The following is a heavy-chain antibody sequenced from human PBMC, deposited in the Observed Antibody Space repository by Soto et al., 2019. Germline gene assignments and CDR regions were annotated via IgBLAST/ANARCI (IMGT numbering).Heavy chain of an antibody. CDR3: ARGHTMFGFYYYGLDV. CDR1: GGSFSSDRYF. CDR2: ILNSGST. D-gene: IGHD3-10*02. J-gene: IGHJ6*02. V-gene: IGHV4-31*01. Sequence: QVQLQESGPGLVKPSQTLSLTCTVSGGSFSSDRYFWSWDRQQPGKGLEWIAYILNSGSTYFNPSLKSLVSFSVDTSKSHFSLNLTSVTAADTAVYYCARGHTMFGFYYYGLDVWCQGTTVIVSS.